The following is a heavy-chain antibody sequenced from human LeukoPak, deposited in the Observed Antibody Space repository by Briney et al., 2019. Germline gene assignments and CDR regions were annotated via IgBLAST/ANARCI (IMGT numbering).Heavy chain of an antibody. CDR3: ARDRGPPNRLVTTKGYFDF. D-gene: IGHD3-9*01. Sequence: ASVKVSCKASGYSFTSYSIIWVGQAPGQGLEWMGWISPYSGDTDYAQKLQGRVTMNTDTSTSTAYMELRSLRSDDTAIYYCARDRGPPNRLVTTKGYFDFWGQGTLVIVSS. V-gene: IGHV1-18*01. J-gene: IGHJ4*02. CDR2: ISPYSGDT. CDR1: GYSFTSYS.